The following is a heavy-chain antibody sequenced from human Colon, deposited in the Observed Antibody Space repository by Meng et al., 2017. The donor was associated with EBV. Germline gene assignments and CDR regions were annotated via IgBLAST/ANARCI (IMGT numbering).Heavy chain of an antibody. V-gene: IGHV4-39*07. Sequence: HLQLQGSGPGLVRPSETLSLTCSVSGDSISGSGDYWGWVRQPPGKGLEWIGNIYYTGSTYYNPSLKSRVTISVDTSKNQFSLKVTSMTAADTAVYYCARDGPLLWGPGTLVTVSS. CDR3: ARDGPLL. CDR1: GDSISGSGDY. J-gene: IGHJ4*02. CDR2: IYYTGST.